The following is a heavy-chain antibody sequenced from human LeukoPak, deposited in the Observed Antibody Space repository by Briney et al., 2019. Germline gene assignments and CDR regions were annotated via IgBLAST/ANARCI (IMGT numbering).Heavy chain of an antibody. V-gene: IGHV4-59*01. CDR1: GASISGNY. CDR2: IFHDGVT. J-gene: IGHJ4*02. CDR3: ARFSRWLPFEY. D-gene: IGHD5-12*01. Sequence: SETLSLTCAVSGASISGNYWSWIRQSPEKGLEWIGHIFHDGVTDYNPSLKSRVTILPDTSKNQFSLRLTSVTAADTAVYYCARFSRWLPFEYWGQGTLVTVSS.